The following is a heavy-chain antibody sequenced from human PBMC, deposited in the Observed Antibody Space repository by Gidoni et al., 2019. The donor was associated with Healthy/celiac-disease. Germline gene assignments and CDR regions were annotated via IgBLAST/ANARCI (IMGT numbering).Heavy chain of an antibody. D-gene: IGHD3-22*01. V-gene: IGHV1-8*01. CDR1: VYTFTSYD. J-gene: IGHJ4*02. CDR3: ARAKYYYDSSGYYALGFDY. Sequence: QVQLVQSGAEVKKPGASVKVSCKASVYTFTSYDINWVRQATGQGLEWMGWMNPNSGNTGYAQKFQGRVTMTRNTSISTAYMELSSLRSEDTAVYYCARAKYYYDSSGYYALGFDYWGQGTLVTVSS. CDR2: MNPNSGNT.